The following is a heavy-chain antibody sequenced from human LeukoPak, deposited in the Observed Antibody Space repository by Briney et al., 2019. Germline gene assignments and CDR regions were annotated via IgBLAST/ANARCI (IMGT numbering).Heavy chain of an antibody. CDR2: INWNGGST. CDR3: AKVKRYFDWDFDY. D-gene: IGHD3-9*01. J-gene: IGHJ4*02. V-gene: IGHV3-20*04. Sequence: GGSLRLSCAASGFTFDDYGMSWVRQAPGKGLEWVSGINWNGGSTGYADSVKGRFTISRDNSKNTLYLQMNSLRAEDTAVYYCAKVKRYFDWDFDYWGQGTLVTVSS. CDR1: GFTFDDYG.